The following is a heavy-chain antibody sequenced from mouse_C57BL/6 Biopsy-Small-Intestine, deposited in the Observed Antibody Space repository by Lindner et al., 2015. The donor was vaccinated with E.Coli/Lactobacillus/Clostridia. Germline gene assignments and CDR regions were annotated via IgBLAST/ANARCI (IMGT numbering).Heavy chain of an antibody. D-gene: IGHD2-2*01. Sequence: SVKVSCKASGYTFTSYGISWVRQAPGQGLELMGWISAYNGNTNYAQKFQGRVTMTTDTSTSTAYMELRSLRSDDTAVYYCVRDSKEQLVDYWGQGTLVTVSS. V-gene: IGHV1-81*01. CDR1: GYTFTSYG. J-gene: IGHJ4*01. CDR3: VRDSKEQLVDY. CDR2: ISAYNGNT.